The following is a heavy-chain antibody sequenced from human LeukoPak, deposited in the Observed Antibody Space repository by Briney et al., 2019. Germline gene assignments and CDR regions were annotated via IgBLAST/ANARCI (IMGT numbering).Heavy chain of an antibody. Sequence: GGSLRLSCAASGFTFSSYAMSWVRQAPGKGLEWVSAISGSGGSTYYADSAKGRFTISRDNSKNTLYLQMNSLRAEDTAVYYCAKARTSRNSSSWYRRYYYYGMDVWGQGTTVTVSS. CDR2: ISGSGGST. V-gene: IGHV3-23*01. CDR3: AKARTSRNSSSWYRRYYYYGMDV. D-gene: IGHD6-13*01. CDR1: GFTFSSYA. J-gene: IGHJ6*02.